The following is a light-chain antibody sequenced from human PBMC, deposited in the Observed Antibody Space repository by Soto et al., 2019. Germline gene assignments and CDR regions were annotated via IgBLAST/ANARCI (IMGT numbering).Light chain of an antibody. J-gene: IGKJ1*01. Sequence: DVVMTQSPLSLPVTLGQPASISCRSSRSLVYSDGNAYLNWFQQRPGQSPRRLIYKASNRDSGVPDRFSGSGSGTDFTLQINRVEDEDVGVYYCMQGPHWPPTFGRGTRVEI. V-gene: IGKV2-30*01. CDR2: KAS. CDR3: MQGPHWPPT. CDR1: RSLVYSDGNAY.